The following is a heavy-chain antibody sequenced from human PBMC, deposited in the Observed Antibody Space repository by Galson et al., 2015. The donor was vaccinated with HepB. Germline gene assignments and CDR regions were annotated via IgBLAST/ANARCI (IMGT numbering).Heavy chain of an antibody. J-gene: IGHJ4*02. V-gene: IGHV1-18*01. CDR3: ARDVDHRFDH. CDR2: ISTNSGDT. Sequence: SVKVSCKASGYIFTSKGISWVRQAPGQGLEWMGRISTNSGDTNYAQKFQGRVTMTTDTSTSTAYMELRSLRSDDTAVYYCARDVDHRFDHWGQGTLVTVSS. CDR1: GYIFTSKG.